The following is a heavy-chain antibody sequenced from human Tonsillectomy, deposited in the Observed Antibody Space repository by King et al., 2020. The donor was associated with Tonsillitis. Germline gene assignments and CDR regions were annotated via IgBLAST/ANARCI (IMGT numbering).Heavy chain of an antibody. J-gene: IGHJ4*02. D-gene: IGHD3-10*01. CDR3: AKMSGSTNRGLFDY. V-gene: IGHV3-9*01. CDR1: GFTFDDYS. Sequence: VQLVESGGDLVQPGRSLRLSCGASGFTFDDYSMHWVRQAPGEGLEWISGISWNSARIGYADSVKGRFTISRDNAKNSLYLQMNSLRSEDTALYYCAKMSGSTNRGLFDYWGQGTLVTVSS. CDR2: ISWNSARI.